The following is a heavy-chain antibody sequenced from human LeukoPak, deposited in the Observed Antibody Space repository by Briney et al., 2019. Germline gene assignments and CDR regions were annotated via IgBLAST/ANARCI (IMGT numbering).Heavy chain of an antibody. J-gene: IGHJ4*02. CDR3: TGSRDGYKFAY. Sequence: GGSLRLSCAASGVTFIGSAMQWVRQASGKGLEWVGRIRSKAQSYATVYAASVAGRLTISRDDSNNTAYLQMNRLKTEDTAVYYCTGSRDGYKFAYWGQGTLVTVSS. D-gene: IGHD5-24*01. CDR2: IRSKAQSYAT. CDR1: GVTFIGSA. V-gene: IGHV3-73*01.